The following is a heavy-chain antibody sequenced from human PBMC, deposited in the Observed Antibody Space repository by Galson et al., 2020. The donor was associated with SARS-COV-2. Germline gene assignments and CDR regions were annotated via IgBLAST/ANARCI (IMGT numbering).Heavy chain of an antibody. CDR3: ARPRATYYYDSSVLFRDTFDI. CDR1: GFAVSGYS. V-gene: IGHV3-21*01. CDR2: HSSYGHHK. D-gene: IGHD3-22*01. J-gene: IGHJ3*02. Sequence: GGSLRLSCAVSGFAVSGYSMHWVRQAPGQGLEWVSCHSSYGHHKHYADSVKGRFTISRDNVKNSLYLQMDSLRAEDTAVYYCARPRATYYYDSSVLFRDTFDIWGQGTMVTVSS.